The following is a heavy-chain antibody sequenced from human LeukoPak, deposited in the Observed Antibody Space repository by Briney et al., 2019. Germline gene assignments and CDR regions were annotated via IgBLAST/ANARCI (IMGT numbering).Heavy chain of an antibody. Sequence: PGESLKISCKGSGYSFPNYWIGWVRQVPGKGLEWMGIIYPGDSETRYSPSFQGQVTISADKSISTAFLQWSSLKASDTAMYYCARPGRATVTRLDYWGQGTLVTVTS. CDR3: ARPGRATVTRLDY. CDR2: IYPGDSET. V-gene: IGHV5-51*01. CDR1: GYSFPNYW. J-gene: IGHJ4*02. D-gene: IGHD4-17*01.